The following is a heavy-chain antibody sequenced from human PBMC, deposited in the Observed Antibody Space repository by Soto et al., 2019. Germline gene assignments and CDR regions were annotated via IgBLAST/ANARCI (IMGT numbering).Heavy chain of an antibody. J-gene: IGHJ4*02. Sequence: EVQLVESGGGLVQPGGSLRLSCAASGFMFSSHWMHWVRQAPGKGLVWVSRISADGSNKNYADSVKGRFTISRDYAKNTLFLQMDSLRAEDTAVYYCARRTDAYNWADYWGQGTLVTVSS. V-gene: IGHV3-74*01. CDR1: GFMFSSHW. CDR3: ARRTDAYNWADY. D-gene: IGHD1-1*01. CDR2: ISADGSNK.